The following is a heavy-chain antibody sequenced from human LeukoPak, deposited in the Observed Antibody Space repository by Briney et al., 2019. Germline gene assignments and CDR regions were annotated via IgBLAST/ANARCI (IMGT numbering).Heavy chain of an antibody. V-gene: IGHV1-69*13. CDR2: IIPIFGTA. Sequence: ASVKVSCKASGGTFSSYAISWVRQAPGQGLEWMGGIIPIFGTANYAQKFQGRVTITADESTSTAYMELRSLRSDDTAAYYCARETRWFGEYYFDYWGQGTLVTVSS. CDR3: ARETRWFGEYYFDY. J-gene: IGHJ4*02. D-gene: IGHD3-10*01. CDR1: GGTFSSYA.